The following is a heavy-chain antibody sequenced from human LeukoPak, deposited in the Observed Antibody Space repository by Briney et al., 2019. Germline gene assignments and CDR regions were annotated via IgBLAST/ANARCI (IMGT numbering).Heavy chain of an antibody. Sequence: GSLRLSCAASGFTFSSYGMSWVRQAPGKGLEWIGYIYYSGSTNYNPSLKSRVTISVDTSKNQFSLKLSSVTAADTAMYYCAKSNGYGLIDYWGQGTLVTVSS. CDR1: GFTFSSYG. V-gene: IGHV4-59*08. CDR3: AKSNGYGLIDY. CDR2: IYYSGST. J-gene: IGHJ4*02. D-gene: IGHD5-12*01.